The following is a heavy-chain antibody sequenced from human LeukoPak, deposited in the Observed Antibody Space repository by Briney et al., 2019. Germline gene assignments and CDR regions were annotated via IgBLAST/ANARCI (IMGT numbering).Heavy chain of an antibody. V-gene: IGHV3-21*01. Sequence: GGSLRLSCAASGFTFSSYSMNWVRQAPGKGLEWVSSISSSSSYIYYAESVKGRFTISRDNAKNSLYLQMNSLRAEDTAVYYCARVKYGDYPYYFDYWGQGTLVTVSS. D-gene: IGHD4-17*01. CDR1: GFTFSSYS. CDR3: ARVKYGDYPYYFDY. CDR2: ISSSSSYI. J-gene: IGHJ4*02.